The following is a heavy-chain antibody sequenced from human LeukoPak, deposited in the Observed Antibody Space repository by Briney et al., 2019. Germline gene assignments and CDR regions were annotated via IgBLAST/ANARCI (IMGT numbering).Heavy chain of an antibody. CDR3: ARRPNYYDSSGYVGAFDI. CDR1: GGTFSSYA. J-gene: IGHJ3*02. V-gene: IGHV1-69*13. Sequence: SVKVSCKASGGTFSSYAISWVRQAPGQGLEWMGGIIPIFGTANYAQKFQGRVTITADESTSTAYMELSSLRSDDTAVYYCARRPNYYDSSGYVGAFDIWGQGTMVTVSS. D-gene: IGHD3-22*01. CDR2: IIPIFGTA.